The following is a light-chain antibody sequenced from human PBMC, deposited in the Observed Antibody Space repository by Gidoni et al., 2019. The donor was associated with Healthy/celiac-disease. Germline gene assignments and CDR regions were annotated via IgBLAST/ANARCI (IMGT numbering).Light chain of an antibody. V-gene: IGLV2-18*02. CDR2: EVS. CDR3: SSYTSSSTWV. CDR1: SSDVGSFNR. J-gene: IGLJ3*02. Sequence: QSALTQPPSVSGSPEQSVSISCTGTSSDVGSFNRVSWYQQPPGTAPKLMIYEVSNRPSGVPDRFSGSKSGNTASLTISGLQAEDEADYYCSSYTSSSTWVFGGGTTLTVL.